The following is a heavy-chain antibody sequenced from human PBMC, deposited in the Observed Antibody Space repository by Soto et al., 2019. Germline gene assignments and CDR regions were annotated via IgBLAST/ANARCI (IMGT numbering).Heavy chain of an antibody. V-gene: IGHV1-18*01. D-gene: IGHD3-10*01. J-gene: IGHJ6*03. CDR2: ISAYNGDT. Sequence: QVQLVQSGGEVRKPGASVKVSCKASGYTFTSHGISWVRQAPGQGLEWMGWISAYNGDTNYAQKLHGRVTVTTDRSTSTAYMELRSLRSDDTAVYYCARMVRGSNIDYYHYMDVWGKGTTVTVSS. CDR3: ARMVRGSNIDYYHYMDV. CDR1: GYTFTSHG.